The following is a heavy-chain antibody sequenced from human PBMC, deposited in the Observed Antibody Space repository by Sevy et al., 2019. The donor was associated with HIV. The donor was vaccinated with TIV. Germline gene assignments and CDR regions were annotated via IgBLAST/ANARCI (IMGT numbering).Heavy chain of an antibody. J-gene: IGHJ4*02. Sequence: ASVKVTGKASGYTFTGYYMHWVRQAPGQGLEWMGRINPNSGGTNYAQKFQGRVTMTRDTSISTAYMELSRLRSDDTAVYYCACLHYYGSGSYYNDWGQGTLVTVSS. CDR3: ACLHYYGSGSYYND. V-gene: IGHV1-2*06. CDR2: INPNSGGT. D-gene: IGHD3-10*01. CDR1: GYTFTGYY.